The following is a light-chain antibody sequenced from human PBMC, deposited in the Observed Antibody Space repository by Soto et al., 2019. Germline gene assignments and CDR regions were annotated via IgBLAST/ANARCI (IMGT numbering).Light chain of an antibody. Sequence: DIQRTQYHSTLSGCVGDRVTITFRASQTISSWLAWYQQKPGKAPKLLIYKASTLKSGVPSRFSGSGSGTEFTLTISSLQPDDFATYYCQHYNSYSEAFGQGTKVDIK. J-gene: IGKJ1*01. CDR3: QHYNSYSEA. V-gene: IGKV1-5*03. CDR2: KAS. CDR1: QTISSW.